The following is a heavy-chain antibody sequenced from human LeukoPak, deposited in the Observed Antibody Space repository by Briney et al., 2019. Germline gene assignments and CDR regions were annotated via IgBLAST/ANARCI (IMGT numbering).Heavy chain of an antibody. Sequence: GGSLRLSCAASGFNFNNFGMTWVRQAPGKGLEWVSSISSSSTYIYYADSVKGRFTVSRDNAKNSLYLRMKSLRVEDTAIYYCARDWGRDYYDGXXXPLDSWGPGTLVTVSS. V-gene: IGHV3-21*04. CDR2: ISSSSTYI. CDR3: ARDWGRDYYDGXXXPLDS. D-gene: IGHD3-3*01. CDR1: GFNFNNFG. J-gene: IGHJ4*02.